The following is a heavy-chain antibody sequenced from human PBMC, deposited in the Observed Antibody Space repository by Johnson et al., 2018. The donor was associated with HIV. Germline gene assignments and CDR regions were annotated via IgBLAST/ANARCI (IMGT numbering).Heavy chain of an antibody. V-gene: IGHV3-23*04. Sequence: VQLVESGGGVVQPGRSLRLSCAASGFTVSSNYMNWVRQAPGKGLQWVSVISGSGGSAYYADSVKGRFTISRDNSKNTLYLQMNSLRAEDTAVYYCAKDIGDGYNRWGAFDIWGQGTMVTVSS. J-gene: IGHJ3*02. CDR1: GFTVSSNY. D-gene: IGHD5-24*01. CDR3: AKDIGDGYNRWGAFDI. CDR2: ISGSGGSA.